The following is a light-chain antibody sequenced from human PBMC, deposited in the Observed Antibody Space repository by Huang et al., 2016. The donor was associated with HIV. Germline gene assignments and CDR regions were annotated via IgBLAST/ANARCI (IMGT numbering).Light chain of an antibody. Sequence: DIVMTQSPDSLAVSLGERATINCKSSQSLLYRSNNKNYLAWYQQKPGQPPKLLIYWASTRESGVPDRFSGSGSGTDFNLTISSLQAEDVAVYHCQQFYSTPITFGQGTRLEIK. CDR3: QQFYSTPIT. CDR1: QSLLYRSNNKNY. J-gene: IGKJ5*01. CDR2: WAS. V-gene: IGKV4-1*01.